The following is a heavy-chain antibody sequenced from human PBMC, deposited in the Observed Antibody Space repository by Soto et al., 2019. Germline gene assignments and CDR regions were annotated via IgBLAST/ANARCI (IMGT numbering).Heavy chain of an antibody. Sequence: QVQLVQSGSEVRKPGASVKISCEASGNSFTTSAIHWVRQAPGQRPEWMGWINAGNGYIKYSQTFQGRVTITRDTSASTVYMELSSLKYEDTGIYYCTRESAPWGVAHWGQGTRFTVSS. CDR2: INAGNGYI. CDR1: GNSFTTSA. CDR3: TRESAPWGVAH. V-gene: IGHV1-3*01. J-gene: IGHJ4*02. D-gene: IGHD3-10*01.